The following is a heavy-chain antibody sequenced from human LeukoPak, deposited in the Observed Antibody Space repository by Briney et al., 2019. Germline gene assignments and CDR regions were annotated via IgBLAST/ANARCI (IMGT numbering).Heavy chain of an antibody. D-gene: IGHD6-13*01. CDR2: IYYSGST. CDR1: GGSISSSSYY. Sequence: KPSETLSLTCTVSGGSISSSSYYWGWIRQPPGKGLEWIGSIYYSGSTYYNPSLKSRVTISVDTSKNQFSLKLSSVTAADTAVYYCARHPRPADSSSWYWSHIFDYWGQGTLVTVSS. J-gene: IGHJ4*02. V-gene: IGHV4-39*01. CDR3: ARHPRPADSSSWYWSHIFDY.